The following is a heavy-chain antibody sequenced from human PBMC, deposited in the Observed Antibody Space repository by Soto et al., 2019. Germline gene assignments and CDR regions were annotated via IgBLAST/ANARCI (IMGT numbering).Heavy chain of an antibody. CDR2: ISYHGSNK. Sequence: QVQLVESGGGVVQPGRSLRLSWVVSGFIFSDYGMHWVRQAPGKGLEWVAAISYHGSNKYYADSVKGRFPVSRDSYYNTWYLQMSSLRVEDTAVYYCAKIPRREYGSNTPTAFGEWGQGTMVTVSP. D-gene: IGHD2-2*01. V-gene: IGHV3-30*18. CDR1: GFIFSDYG. J-gene: IGHJ3*01. CDR3: AKIPRREYGSNTPTAFGE.